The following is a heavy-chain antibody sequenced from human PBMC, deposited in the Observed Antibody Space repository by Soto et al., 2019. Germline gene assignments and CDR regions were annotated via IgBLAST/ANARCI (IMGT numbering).Heavy chain of an antibody. Sequence: QVQLVESGGGVVQPGRSLRLSCAASGFTFSSYAMHWVRQAPGKGLEWVAVISYDGSNKYYADSVKGRFTISRDNSKNTLYLQMNSLRGEDTAVYYCARTLAGESYGMDVWGQGTTVTVSS. CDR3: ARTLAGESYGMDV. V-gene: IGHV3-30-3*01. J-gene: IGHJ6*02. CDR2: ISYDGSNK. CDR1: GFTFSSYA.